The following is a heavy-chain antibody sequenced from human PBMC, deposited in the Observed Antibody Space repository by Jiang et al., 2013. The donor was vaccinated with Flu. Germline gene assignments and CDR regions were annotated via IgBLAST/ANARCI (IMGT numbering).Heavy chain of an antibody. CDR1: GGSFSGYY. CDR3: ARNKVATIAYDAFDI. D-gene: IGHD5-12*01. V-gene: IGHV4-34*01. CDR2: INHSGST. J-gene: IGHJ3*02. Sequence: LLKPSETLSLTCAVYGGSFSGYYWSWIRQPPGKGLEWIGEINHSGSTNYNPSLKSQVTISVDTSKNQFSLKLSSVTAAGTAVYYCARNKVATIAYDAFDIWGQGTMVTVSS.